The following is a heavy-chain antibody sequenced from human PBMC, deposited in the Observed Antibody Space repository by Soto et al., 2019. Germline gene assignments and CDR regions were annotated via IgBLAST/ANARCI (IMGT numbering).Heavy chain of an antibody. J-gene: IGHJ4*02. D-gene: IGHD3-3*01. Sequence: PGESLKISCKGSGYNFAGYWIAWVRQMPGKGLELMGIIYPSDSDTRYRPSFQGQVTISADKSISSAYLQWSSLRASDTAMYYCARGGVSTRTFNYWGQGTPVTVSS. CDR3: ARGGVSTRTFNY. CDR2: IYPSDSDT. V-gene: IGHV5-51*01. CDR1: GYNFAGYW.